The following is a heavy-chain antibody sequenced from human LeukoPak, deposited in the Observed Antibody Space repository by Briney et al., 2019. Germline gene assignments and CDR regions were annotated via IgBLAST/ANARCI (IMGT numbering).Heavy chain of an antibody. Sequence: SETLSLTFTVSGGSISNHYWSWIRQPPAKGLEWIGYIYSSGITNYNPSLKSRVTISVDTSKNQFSLKLSSVTAADTAVYYCARRPTYYYDTSTYNPDWYFDLWGRGTLVTVSS. J-gene: IGHJ2*01. CDR3: ARRPTYYYDTSTYNPDWYFDL. CDR2: IYSSGIT. V-gene: IGHV4-4*09. D-gene: IGHD3-22*01. CDR1: GGSISNHY.